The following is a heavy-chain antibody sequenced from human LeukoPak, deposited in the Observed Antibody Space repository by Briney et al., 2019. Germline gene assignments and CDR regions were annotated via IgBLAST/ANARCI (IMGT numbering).Heavy chain of an antibody. Sequence: GGSLRLSCAASGFTFGHYWMNWARQAPGKGLEWIAYISDGGSSIFYPDSVKGRFTISRDNAKNSLYLQMNSLRAEDTAVYYCARSIHHDFWGQGTLVTVSS. CDR2: ISDGGSSI. J-gene: IGHJ4*02. CDR1: GFTFGHYW. V-gene: IGHV3-48*04. D-gene: IGHD6-6*01. CDR3: ARSIHHDF.